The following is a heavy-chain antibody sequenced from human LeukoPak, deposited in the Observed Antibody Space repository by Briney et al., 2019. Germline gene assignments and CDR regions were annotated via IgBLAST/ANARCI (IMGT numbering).Heavy chain of an antibody. V-gene: IGHV3-33*01. CDR1: GFTFGSYG. Sequence: GGSLRLSCAASGFTFGSYGMHWVSQAPGKGLEWVAVIWYDGSHQHYTDSVKGRFTVSRDNSKNTLFLQMDSLRAEDTAVYYCASEKFHTGSHTTPDYWGQGTLVTVSS. CDR2: IWYDGSHQ. D-gene: IGHD1-26*01. CDR3: ASEKFHTGSHTTPDY. J-gene: IGHJ4*02.